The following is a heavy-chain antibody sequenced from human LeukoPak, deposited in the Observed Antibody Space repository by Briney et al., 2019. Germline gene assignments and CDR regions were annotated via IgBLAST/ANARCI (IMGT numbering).Heavy chain of an antibody. Sequence: GGSLRLSCAASGFIVSSNYMSWVRQAPGKGLEWGSVIYSGGSTYYADSVKGRFIISRDNSKNTLYLQMNSLRAEDTAVYYCARVDAYYDSSGYRFQHWGQGTLVTVSS. CDR2: IYSGGST. J-gene: IGHJ1*01. CDR3: ARVDAYYDSSGYRFQH. V-gene: IGHV3-53*01. D-gene: IGHD3-22*01. CDR1: GFIVSSNY.